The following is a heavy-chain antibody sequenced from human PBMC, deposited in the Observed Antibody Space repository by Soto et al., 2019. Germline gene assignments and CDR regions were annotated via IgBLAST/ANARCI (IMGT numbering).Heavy chain of an antibody. CDR3: SRGLHSNYYYYYLDV. CDR1: GYTFTSYD. D-gene: IGHD4-4*01. V-gene: IGHV1-8*01. J-gene: IGHJ6*03. Sequence: ASVKVSCKASGYTFTSYDINWVRQANGQGPEWMGWMNPNRGNTGYAQKIQGRVTMTRNTSISTAYMELSSLRSEDTAVYYCSRGLHSNYYYYYLDVWGKGTTVTVS. CDR2: MNPNRGNT.